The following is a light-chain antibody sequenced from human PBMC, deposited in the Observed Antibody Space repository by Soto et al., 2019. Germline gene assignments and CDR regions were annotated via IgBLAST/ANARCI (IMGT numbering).Light chain of an antibody. Sequence: QSVLTQSPSASGTPGQRVTISCSGSSSNIGSNTVNWYQQLPGTAPKLLIYSNNQRPSGVPDRFSGSKSGTSASLAISGLQSEDEADYYCAAWDDSLNGPGVVFGGGTKLTVL. J-gene: IGLJ2*01. V-gene: IGLV1-44*01. CDR3: AAWDDSLNGPGVV. CDR2: SNN. CDR1: SSNIGSNT.